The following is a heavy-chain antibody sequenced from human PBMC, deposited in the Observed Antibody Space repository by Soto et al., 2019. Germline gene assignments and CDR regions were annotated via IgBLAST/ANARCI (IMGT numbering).Heavy chain of an antibody. CDR1: GYNFTSNW. J-gene: IGHJ4*02. CDR3: ARVSSGSSDS. CDR2: IYPDDSDV. V-gene: IGHV5-51*01. D-gene: IGHD6-6*01. Sequence: GESLKISCKTSGYNFTSNWIGWVRQMSGKGLEWLGFIYPDDSDVRYSPSFQGQVTISVDKSISTAFLQWSSLKASDTARYYCARVSSGSSDSWGQGTLVTVS.